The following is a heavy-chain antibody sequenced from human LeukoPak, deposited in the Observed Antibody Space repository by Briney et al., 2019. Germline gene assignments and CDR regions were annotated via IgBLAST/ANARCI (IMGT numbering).Heavy chain of an antibody. D-gene: IGHD4-23*01. J-gene: IGHJ6*02. Sequence: GGSLRLSCAASGFTFSSYGMHWVRQAPGKGLEWVAVIWYDGSKKYYADSVKGRFTISRDSSKNTLYLQMDSLRAEDTAVYYCARLTTVGDYYYGMDVWGQGTTVTVSS. CDR3: ARLTTVGDYYYGMDV. CDR1: GFTFSSYG. V-gene: IGHV3-33*01. CDR2: IWYDGSKK.